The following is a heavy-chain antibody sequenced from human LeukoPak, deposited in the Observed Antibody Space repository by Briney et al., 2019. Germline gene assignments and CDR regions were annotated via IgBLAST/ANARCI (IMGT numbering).Heavy chain of an antibody. D-gene: IGHD2/OR15-2a*01. V-gene: IGHV3-21*05. CDR3: AGIRDSRVPFDY. Sequence: PGGSLRLSCAASGYIFSSYSLTWVRQAPGKGLEWIAYIGSSGNYINYSDSVRGRFTISRDNAKNSMSLHMNSLRADDTAVYYCAGIRDSRVPFDYWGQGAQVTVSS. CDR1: GYIFSSYS. CDR2: IGSSGNYI. J-gene: IGHJ4*02.